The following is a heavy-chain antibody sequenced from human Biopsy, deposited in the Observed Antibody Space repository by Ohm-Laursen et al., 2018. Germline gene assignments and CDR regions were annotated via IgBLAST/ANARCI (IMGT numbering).Heavy chain of an antibody. D-gene: IGHD3-22*01. V-gene: IGHV1-69*05. CDR3: AREEDNSGYDYYGMDV. CDR2: NIPILGTG. Sequence: SVKVSCKVPGGTFSNYGVNWVRQAPGQGLEWLGGNIPILGTGNYAQKFQGRVTMTTDTSTSTAYMELRSLRSDDTAVYFCAREEDNSGYDYYGMDVWGQGTTVTVSS. CDR1: GGTFSNYG. J-gene: IGHJ6*02.